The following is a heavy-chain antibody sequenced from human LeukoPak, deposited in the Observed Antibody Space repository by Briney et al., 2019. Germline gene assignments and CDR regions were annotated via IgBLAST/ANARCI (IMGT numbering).Heavy chain of an antibody. J-gene: IGHJ4*02. CDR1: GFTFSSSA. CDR2: ISGSGSGGST. Sequence: GGSLRLSCAASGFTFSSSAMSWVRQDPGKGLEWVSSISGSGSGGSTYYADSVKGRFTISRDNSKNTLYLQMNSLGAEDTAVYYCAKSGYNRFDYWGQGTLVTVSS. D-gene: IGHD5-24*01. V-gene: IGHV3-23*01. CDR3: AKSGYNRFDY.